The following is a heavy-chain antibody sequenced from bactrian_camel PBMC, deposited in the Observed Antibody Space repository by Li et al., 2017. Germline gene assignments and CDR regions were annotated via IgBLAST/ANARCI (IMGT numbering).Heavy chain of an antibody. CDR1: GYTFSNNC. Sequence: DVQLVESGGGSVQAGGSLRLSCAVAGYTFSNNCMGWFRQAPGKEREGVADFRVGSGSTWYDASVAGRFTISSDNAKNMVYLQLNSLKTEDMAMYYCAKADYGVPLGDWGQGTQVTVS. CDR3: AKADYGVPLGD. J-gene: IGHJ6*01. D-gene: IGHD5*01. CDR2: FRVGSGST. V-gene: IGHV3S40*01.